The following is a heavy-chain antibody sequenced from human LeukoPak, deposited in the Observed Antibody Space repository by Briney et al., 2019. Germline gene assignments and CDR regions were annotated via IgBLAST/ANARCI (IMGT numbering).Heavy chain of an antibody. J-gene: IGHJ6*03. CDR2: IHYSGST. V-gene: IGHV4-59*01. Sequence: PSETLSLTCTVSGGSISSYYWSWIRQPPGKGLEWIGYIHYSGSTNYNPSLKSRVTISVDTSRNQFSLRLSSVTAADTAVYYCARAPQGFYYYYMDVWGKGTTVTVSS. CDR1: GGSISSYY. CDR3: ARAPQGFYYYYMDV.